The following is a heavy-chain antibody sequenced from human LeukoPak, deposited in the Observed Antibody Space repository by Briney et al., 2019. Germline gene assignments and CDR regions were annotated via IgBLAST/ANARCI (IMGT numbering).Heavy chain of an antibody. Sequence: ASVKVSCKAFGYTFTSYAMHWVRQAPGQRLEWMGWINAGNGNTKYSQKFQGRVTITRDTSASTAYMELSSLRSEDTAVYYCARDRKLLWFGYWGQGTLVTVSS. CDR2: INAGNGNT. J-gene: IGHJ4*02. V-gene: IGHV1-3*01. D-gene: IGHD3-10*01. CDR3: ARDRKLLWFGY. CDR1: GYTFTSYA.